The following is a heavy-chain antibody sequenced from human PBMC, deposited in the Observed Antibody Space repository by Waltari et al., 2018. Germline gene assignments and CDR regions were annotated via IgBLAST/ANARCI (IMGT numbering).Heavy chain of an antibody. CDR1: GDSISGSNYY. Sequence: QLQLQESGPGLVEPSETLSLTCTVSGDSISGSNYYWGWIRQPPGKGLEWIGSIYSGGSSYYNPSLKSRVTISVDTSKNKFSLKLNSVTAADAAVYFCARDRPGTISSFDPWGQGTLVTVSS. D-gene: IGHD6-6*01. CDR3: ARDRPGTISSFDP. V-gene: IGHV4-39*07. CDR2: IYSGGSS. J-gene: IGHJ5*02.